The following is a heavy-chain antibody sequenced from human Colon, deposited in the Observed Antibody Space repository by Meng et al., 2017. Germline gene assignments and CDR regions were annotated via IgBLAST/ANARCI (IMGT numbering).Heavy chain of an antibody. CDR3: ARGPDILTGSFSRYFDY. V-gene: IGHV3-74*01. CDR2: INSDETNT. Sequence: GESLKISCAVSDFTFSNYWMHWVRQAPGKGLVWVAGINSDETNTNYADSVKGRFTISRDNAKNTLYLQMNSLRAEDAAVYYCARGPDILTGSFSRYFDYWGQGTLVTVSS. J-gene: IGHJ4*02. CDR1: DFTFSNYW. D-gene: IGHD3-9*01.